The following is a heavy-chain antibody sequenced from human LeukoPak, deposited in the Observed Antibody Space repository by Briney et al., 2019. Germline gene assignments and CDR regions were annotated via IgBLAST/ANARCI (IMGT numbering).Heavy chain of an antibody. CDR3: ARDGGVLLWFGEPTLDAFDI. J-gene: IGHJ3*02. Sequence: PGGSLRLSCAASGFTVSSNYMSWVRQAPGKGLEWVSVIYSGGSTYYADSVKGRFTISRDNSKNTLYLQMNSLRAEDTAVYYCARDGGVLLWFGEPTLDAFDIWGQGTMVTVSS. CDR1: GFTVSSNY. CDR2: IYSGGST. D-gene: IGHD3-10*01. V-gene: IGHV3-53*01.